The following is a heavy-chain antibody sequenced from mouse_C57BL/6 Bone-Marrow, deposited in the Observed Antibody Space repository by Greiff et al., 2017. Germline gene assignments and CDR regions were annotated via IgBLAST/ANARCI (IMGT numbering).Heavy chain of an antibody. Sequence: VQLQQSGPELVKPGASVKISCKASGHAFSSSWMNWVKQRPGKGLEWIGRIYPGDGDTNYNGKFKGKATLTADKSSSTAYMQLSSLTSEDSAVYFCARGGGLLLRDRGVWFAYWGQGTLVTVSA. V-gene: IGHV1-82*01. CDR2: IYPGDGDT. CDR1: GHAFSSSW. CDR3: ARGGGLLLRDRGVWFAY. D-gene: IGHD1-1*01. J-gene: IGHJ3*01.